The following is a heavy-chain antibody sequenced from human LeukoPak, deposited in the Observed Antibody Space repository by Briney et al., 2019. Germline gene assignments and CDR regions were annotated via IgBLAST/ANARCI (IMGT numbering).Heavy chain of an antibody. CDR2: IYYSGST. CDR3: ARGGTSIFGTLDAFDI. D-gene: IGHD3-3*01. J-gene: IGHJ3*02. Sequence: SETLSLTCTVSGGSISSYYWSWIRQPPGKGLEWIGYIYYSGSTNYNPSLKSRVTISVDTSKNQFSLKLSSVTAADTAVYYCARGGTSIFGTLDAFDIWGQGTMVTVSS. CDR1: GGSISSYY. V-gene: IGHV4-59*01.